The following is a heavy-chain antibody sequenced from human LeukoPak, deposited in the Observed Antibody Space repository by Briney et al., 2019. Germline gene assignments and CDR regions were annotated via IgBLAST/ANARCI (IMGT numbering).Heavy chain of an antibody. CDR2: IYYSGST. Sequence: KASETLTLTCAVSGGSISSYYWSWIRQPPGKGLEWIGYIYYSGSTNYNPSLKSRVTISVDTSKNQFSLKLSSVTAADTAVYYCARGGAVAAATPFDYWGQGTLVTVSS. CDR3: ARGGAVAAATPFDY. CDR1: GGSISSYY. V-gene: IGHV4-59*12. J-gene: IGHJ4*02. D-gene: IGHD6-19*01.